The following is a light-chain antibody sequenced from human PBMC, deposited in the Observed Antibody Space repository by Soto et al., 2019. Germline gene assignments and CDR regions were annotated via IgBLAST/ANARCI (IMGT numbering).Light chain of an antibody. V-gene: IGKV3-20*01. CDR3: QQYGSSPPYT. CDR1: QSVSSRY. CDR2: GAS. Sequence: EIVLTQSPGTLSVSPGERATLSCRASQSVSSRYLAWYQQKPGQAPRLLMYGASSRATGIPDRFSGSGSGTDFTLTISRLEPEDFAVYYCQQYGSSPPYTFGQGTKLEIK. J-gene: IGKJ2*01.